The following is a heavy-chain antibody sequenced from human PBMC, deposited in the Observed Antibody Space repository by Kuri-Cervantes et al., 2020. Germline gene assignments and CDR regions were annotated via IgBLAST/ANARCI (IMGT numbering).Heavy chain of an antibody. CDR1: GGSISSYY. V-gene: IGHV4-59*08. D-gene: IGHD6-13*01. CDR3: ARRKIAAAGYYFDY. CDR2: IHYSGST. J-gene: IGHJ4*02. Sequence: SETLSLTCTVSGGSISSYYWNWIRQPPGKGLEWIGYIHYSGSTYYNPSLKSRVTISVDTSKNQFSLKLSSVTAADTAVYYCARRKIAAAGYYFDYWGQGNLVTVSS.